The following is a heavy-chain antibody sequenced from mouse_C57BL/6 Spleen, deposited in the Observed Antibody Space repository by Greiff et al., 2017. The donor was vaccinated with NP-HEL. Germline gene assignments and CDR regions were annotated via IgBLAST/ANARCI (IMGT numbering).Heavy chain of an antibody. CDR2: ISSGSSTI. CDR3: ASYGYDVAYAMDY. J-gene: IGHJ4*01. D-gene: IGHD2-2*01. CDR1: GFTFSDYG. Sequence: EVKVVESGGGLVKPGGSLKLSCAASGFTFSDYGMHWVRQAPEKGLEWVAYISSGSSTIYYADTVKGRFTISRDNAKNTLFLQMTSLRSEDTAMYYCASYGYDVAYAMDYWGQGTSVTVSS. V-gene: IGHV5-17*01.